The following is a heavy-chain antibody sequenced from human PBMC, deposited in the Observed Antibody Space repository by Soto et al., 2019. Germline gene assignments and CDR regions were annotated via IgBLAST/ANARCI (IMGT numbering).Heavy chain of an antibody. D-gene: IGHD3-22*01. J-gene: IGHJ5*02. V-gene: IGHV4-4*09. CDR1: GGSISDDY. Sequence: PSETLSLTCRVSGGSISDDYWSWIRQPPGKRLEWIGYMYKGGSINYNPSLKSRVTFSVDTSKNQFSLKLSSVTAAATAVYYCARSYYDRSGYAVDPWGQGTLVTVSS. CDR2: MYKGGSI. CDR3: ARSYYDRSGYAVDP.